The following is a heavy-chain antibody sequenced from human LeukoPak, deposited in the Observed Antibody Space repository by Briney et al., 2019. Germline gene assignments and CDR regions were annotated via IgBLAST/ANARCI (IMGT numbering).Heavy chain of an antibody. V-gene: IGHV1-2*02. CDR3: ARWGGHCTSGLCYYFDC. J-gene: IGHJ4*02. D-gene: IGHD2-8*01. CDR2: INPHSGDT. CDR1: EYTFTGYY. Sequence: ASVKVSCKASEYTFTGYYLHWVRQAPGQGLEWMGWINPHSGDTDYAQKFQGRVTMTRDTSISTAYMELSRSRSDDTAVYYCARWGGHCTSGLCYYFDCWGQGTLVTVSS.